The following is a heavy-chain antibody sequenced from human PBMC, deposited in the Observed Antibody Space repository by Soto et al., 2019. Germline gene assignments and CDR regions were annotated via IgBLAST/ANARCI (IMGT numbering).Heavy chain of an antibody. CDR1: GYTFTSYY. D-gene: IGHD6-6*01. CDR3: ATAVYSSSVGFDY. J-gene: IGHJ4*02. CDR2: FDPKDGET. V-gene: IGHV1-24*01. Sequence: GASVKVSCKASGYTFTSYYMHWVRQAPGQGLEWMGVFDPKDGETSYAQKFQGRVTMTEDTSTDTAYMELSSLRSEDTAVYYCATAVYSSSVGFDYWGQGTLVTVSS.